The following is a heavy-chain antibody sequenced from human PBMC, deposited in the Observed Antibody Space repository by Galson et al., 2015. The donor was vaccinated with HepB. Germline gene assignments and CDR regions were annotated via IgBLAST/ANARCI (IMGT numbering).Heavy chain of an antibody. V-gene: IGHV7-4-1*02. CDR1: GYTFTSYA. Sequence: SVKVSCKASGYTFTSYAMNWVRQAPGQGLEWMGWINTNTGNPTYAQGFTGRFVFSLDTSVSTAYLQISSLKAEDTAVYYCARDAYCSGGSCYGPVGYFDLWGRGTLVTVSS. D-gene: IGHD2-15*01. J-gene: IGHJ2*01. CDR2: INTNTGNP. CDR3: ARDAYCSGGSCYGPVGYFDL.